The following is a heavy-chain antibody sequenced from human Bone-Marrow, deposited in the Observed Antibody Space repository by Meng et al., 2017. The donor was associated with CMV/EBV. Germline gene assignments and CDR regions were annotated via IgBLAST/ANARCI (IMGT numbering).Heavy chain of an antibody. J-gene: IGHJ4*02. Sequence: GALRLSCAASGFTFSSYSMNWVRQAPGKGLEWVSSISSSSSYIYYADSVKGRFTISRDNAKNSLYMQMNSLRAEDTAVYYCAREERWLETDYWGQGTLVTVSS. D-gene: IGHD5-24*01. CDR3: AREERWLETDY. V-gene: IGHV3-21*01. CDR2: ISSSSSYI. CDR1: GFTFSSYS.